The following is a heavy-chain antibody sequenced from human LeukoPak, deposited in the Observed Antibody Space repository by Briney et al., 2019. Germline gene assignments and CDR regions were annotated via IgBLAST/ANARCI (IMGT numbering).Heavy chain of an antibody. D-gene: IGHD1-26*01. Sequence: SETLSLTCTVSGGSISSYYWSWIRQPPGKGLEWIGYIYYSGSTNYNPSLKSRVTISVDTSKNQFSLKLSSVTAADTAVYYCARHRGSGSYYYYGMDVWGQGTTVTVSS. V-gene: IGHV4-59*08. J-gene: IGHJ6*02. CDR3: ARHRGSGSYYYYGMDV. CDR1: GGSISSYY. CDR2: IYYSGST.